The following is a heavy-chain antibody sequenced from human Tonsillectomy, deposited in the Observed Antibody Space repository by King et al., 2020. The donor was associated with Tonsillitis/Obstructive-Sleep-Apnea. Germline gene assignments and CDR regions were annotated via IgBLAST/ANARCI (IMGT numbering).Heavy chain of an antibody. CDR2: IWYDGSNK. CDR3: ARDWVALDVSLM. D-gene: IGHD2-8*01. Sequence: VQLVESGGGVVQPGRSLRLSCAASGFSFSSYGMHWVRQAPGKGLEWVAVIWYDGSNKYYADSVKGRFIISRDNSKNTLYLQMNSLRAEDTAVYYCARDWVALDVSLMWGQGTLVTVSS. V-gene: IGHV3-33*01. J-gene: IGHJ4*02. CDR1: GFSFSSYG.